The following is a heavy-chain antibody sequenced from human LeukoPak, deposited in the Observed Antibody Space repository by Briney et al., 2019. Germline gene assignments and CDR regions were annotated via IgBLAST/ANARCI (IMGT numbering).Heavy chain of an antibody. V-gene: IGHV3-30-3*01. J-gene: IGHJ4*02. CDR3: ARQSHCGGDCFWGDFDC. CDR1: GFTFSSYA. CDR2: ISYDGSNK. Sequence: GRSLRLSCAASGFTFSSYAMHWVRQAPGKGLEWVAVISYDGSNKYYADSVKGRFTISRDNSKNTLYLQMNSLRPDDTAVYYCARQSHCGGDCFWGDFDCWGQGALVTVSS. D-gene: IGHD2-21*02.